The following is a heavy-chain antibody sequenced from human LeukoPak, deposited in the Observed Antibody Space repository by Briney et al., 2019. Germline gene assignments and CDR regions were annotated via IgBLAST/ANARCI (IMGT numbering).Heavy chain of an antibody. J-gene: IGHJ6*02. CDR2: INHSGST. D-gene: IGHD3-10*01. Sequence: LRLSCAASGFTFSSYEMNWVRQAPGKGLEWIGEINHSGSTNYNPSLKSRVTISVDTSKNQFSLKLSSVTAAETAVYYCARGVWFGELPYYYYVMDVWGQGTTVTVSS. CDR1: GFTFSSYE. V-gene: IGHV4-34*01. CDR3: ARGVWFGELPYYYYVMDV.